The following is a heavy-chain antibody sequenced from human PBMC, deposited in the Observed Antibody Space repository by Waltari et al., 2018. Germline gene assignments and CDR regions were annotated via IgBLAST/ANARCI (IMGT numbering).Heavy chain of an antibody. CDR2: ISSNGGST. CDR1: GFTFSSYA. D-gene: IGHD1-26*01. CDR3: ARNLGARGAFDI. Sequence: EVQLVESGGGLVQPGGSLRLSCAASGFTFSSYAMHWVRQAPGKGLEYVSAISSNGGSTYYADSVKGRFTISRDNSKNTPYLQMGSLRAEDMAVYYCARNLGARGAFDIWGQGTMVTVSS. J-gene: IGHJ3*02. V-gene: IGHV3-64*07.